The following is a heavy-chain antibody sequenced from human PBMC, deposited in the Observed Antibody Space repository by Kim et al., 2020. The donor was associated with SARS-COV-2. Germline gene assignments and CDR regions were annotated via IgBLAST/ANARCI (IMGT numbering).Heavy chain of an antibody. CDR3: ARGLTIVKGFDY. Sequence: NDHPSLNSRVTMSVDTSKNQFSLKLSSVTAADTAVYYCARGLTIVKGFDYWGQGTLVTVSS. V-gene: IGHV4-34*01. D-gene: IGHD3-10*01. J-gene: IGHJ4*02.